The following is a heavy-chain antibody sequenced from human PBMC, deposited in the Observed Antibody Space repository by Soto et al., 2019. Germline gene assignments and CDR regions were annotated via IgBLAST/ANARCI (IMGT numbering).Heavy chain of an antibody. V-gene: IGHV4-4*08. CDR2: VYNSGST. D-gene: IGHD4-17*01. Sequence: PSETLSLTCTVSGGSITSYNWNWLRQPPGKGLEWIGSVYNSGSTNYNSSLKSRVTISVDTSRNQFSLKLTSVTAADTAVYYCATLPHYGDPKAGLWGQGTLVTVSS. CDR1: GGSITSYN. J-gene: IGHJ4*02. CDR3: ATLPHYGDPKAGL.